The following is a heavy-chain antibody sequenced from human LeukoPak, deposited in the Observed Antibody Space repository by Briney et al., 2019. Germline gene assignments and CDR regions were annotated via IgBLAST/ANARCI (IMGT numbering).Heavy chain of an antibody. CDR3: AKDRGYGDHGGDGMDV. Sequence: PGGSLRLSCAASGFTFNSYAMSWVRQAPGKGLEWVSAISGSGGSTYYPYSVKGRFTISRDNSKNTLYLQMNSLRAEDTAVYYCAKDRGYGDHGGDGMDVWGQGTTVTVSS. CDR1: GFTFNSYA. V-gene: IGHV3-23*01. D-gene: IGHD4-17*01. CDR2: ISGSGGST. J-gene: IGHJ6*02.